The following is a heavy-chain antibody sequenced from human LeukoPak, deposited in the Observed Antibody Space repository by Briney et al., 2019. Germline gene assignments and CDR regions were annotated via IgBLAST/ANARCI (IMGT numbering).Heavy chain of an antibody. V-gene: IGHV3-53*01. CDR2: IYSGGST. Sequence: PGGSPRLSCAASGFTVSSNYMSWVRQAPGKGLEWVSVIYSGGSTYYADSVKGRFTISRDNSKNTLYLQMNSLRAEDTAVYYCARDYYDSSGYRHDAFDIWGQGTMVTVSS. CDR1: GFTVSSNY. D-gene: IGHD3-22*01. J-gene: IGHJ3*02. CDR3: ARDYYDSSGYRHDAFDI.